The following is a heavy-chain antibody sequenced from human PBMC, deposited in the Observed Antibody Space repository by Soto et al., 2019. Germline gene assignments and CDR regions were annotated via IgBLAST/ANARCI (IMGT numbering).Heavy chain of an antibody. V-gene: IGHV3-23*01. D-gene: IGHD6-13*01. CDR3: AKGQGQQLARSGAFDI. J-gene: IGHJ3*02. CDR2: ISESGGGT. Sequence: PGGSLRLSCAGSGFTFSSYAMSWVRQAPGKGLEWVSGISESGGGTYYADSVKGRFTISRDNSKNTLYLQMNSLRDEDTAVYHCAKGQGQQLARSGAFDIWGQGTMVTVSS. CDR1: GFTFSSYA.